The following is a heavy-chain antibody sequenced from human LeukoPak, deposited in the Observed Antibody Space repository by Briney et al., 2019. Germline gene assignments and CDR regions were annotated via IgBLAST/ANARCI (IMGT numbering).Heavy chain of an antibody. CDR2: IGDSSSHT. D-gene: IGHD5-24*01. CDR1: GFAFDSFA. CDR3: AKEVFRYGCHGLDV. J-gene: IGHJ6*02. Sequence: GGSLRLSCAASGFAFDSFAMSWVRQAPGQGLAWVSAIGDSSSHTYYADSVKGRFTISRDNSKNTLYLQMNSLRAEDTAVYYCAKEVFRYGCHGLDVWGQGTTVTVSS. V-gene: IGHV3-23*01.